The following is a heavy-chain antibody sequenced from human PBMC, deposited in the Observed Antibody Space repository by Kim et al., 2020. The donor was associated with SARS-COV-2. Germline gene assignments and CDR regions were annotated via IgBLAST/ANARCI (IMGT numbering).Heavy chain of an antibody. Sequence: SETLSLTCTVSGGSINNDYWNWFRQSPEKGLEWIGYNSYSGISNYNPSLRGRVTISVDTSENQFSLKLSSVTAADTAVYYCARSYLFSGSFGWFDPWGQG. V-gene: IGHV4-59*01. CDR2: NSYSGIS. D-gene: IGHD1-26*01. CDR3: ARSYLFSGSFGWFDP. J-gene: IGHJ5*02. CDR1: GGSINNDY.